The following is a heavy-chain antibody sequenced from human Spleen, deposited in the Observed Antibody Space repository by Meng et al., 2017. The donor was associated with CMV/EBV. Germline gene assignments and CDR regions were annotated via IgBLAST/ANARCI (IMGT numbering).Heavy chain of an antibody. V-gene: IGHV4-34*01. D-gene: IGHD6-19*01. CDR2: INQSGRI. J-gene: IGHJ6*02. Sequence: SETLSLTCGVYGESFSGNYWSWIRQPPGKGLEWIGEINQSGRINCNPTLKSRVTMSVDASKNQLSLNLSSVTAADTAVYYCTREWVVRRDFDPVSQSYGMDVWGQGTTVTVSS. CDR1: GESFSGNY. CDR3: TREWVVRRDFDPVSQSYGMDV.